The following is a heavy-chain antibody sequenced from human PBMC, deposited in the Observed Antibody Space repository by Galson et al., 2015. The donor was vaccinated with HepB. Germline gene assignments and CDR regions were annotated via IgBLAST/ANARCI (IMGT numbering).Heavy chain of an antibody. CDR2: ISYDGNNK. CDR3: AKDLWLHDATVFAVVPDV. Sequence: SLRLSCAAAEFMFRNFGMHWVRQASGNGLEWVAFISYDGNNKTYGDAVKRRFIISRDNSNNTLYLQMNSLRAEDTAVYYCAKDLWLHDATVFAVVPDVWGKGSTVTVSS. CDR1: EFMFRNFG. V-gene: IGHV3-30*18. D-gene: IGHD3-3*01. J-gene: IGHJ6*04.